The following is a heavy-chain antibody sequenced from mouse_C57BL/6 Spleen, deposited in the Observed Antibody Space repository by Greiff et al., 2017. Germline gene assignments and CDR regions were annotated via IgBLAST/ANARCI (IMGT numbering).Heavy chain of an antibody. V-gene: IGHV1-50*01. Sequence: VQLQQPGAELVKPGASVKLSCKASGYTFTSYWMQWVKQRPGQGLEWIGEIDPSDSYTNYNQKFKGKATLTVDTSSSTAYMQLSSLTSEDSAVYYCARGSTTVVARYFDVWGTGTTVTVSS. J-gene: IGHJ1*03. CDR2: IDPSDSYT. CDR1: GYTFTSYW. CDR3: ARGSTTVVARYFDV. D-gene: IGHD1-1*01.